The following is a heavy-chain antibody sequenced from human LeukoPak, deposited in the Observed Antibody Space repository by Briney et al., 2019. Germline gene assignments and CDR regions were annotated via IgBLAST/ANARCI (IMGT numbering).Heavy chain of an antibody. CDR1: GFTVSSNY. V-gene: IGHV3-66*01. CDR3: ARDSTPRDGYNFAFDI. CDR2: IYSGGST. D-gene: IGHD5-24*01. J-gene: IGHJ3*02. Sequence: GGSLRLSCAASGFTVSSNYMSWVRQAPGKGLEWVSVIYSGGSTYYADSVKGRFTISRDNSKNTLYLQMNSLRAEDTAVYYCARDSTPRDGYNFAFDIWGQGTMVTVSS.